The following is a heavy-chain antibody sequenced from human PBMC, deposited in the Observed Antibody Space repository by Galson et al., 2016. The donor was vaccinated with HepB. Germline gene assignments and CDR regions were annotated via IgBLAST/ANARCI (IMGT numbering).Heavy chain of an antibody. CDR2: VYYNGHT. CDR1: GVSISSYY. V-gene: IGHV4-59*01. D-gene: IGHD4-23*01. Sequence: SETLSLTCAVSGVSISSYYWSWIRQPPGKGLEWIGYVYYNGHTNYNSSLKSRVTISVDTSSNHFSLNLTSVTAADTAVYYYARDRGNLGSDLWGRGTLVTVSS. J-gene: IGHJ2*01. CDR3: ARDRGNLGSDL.